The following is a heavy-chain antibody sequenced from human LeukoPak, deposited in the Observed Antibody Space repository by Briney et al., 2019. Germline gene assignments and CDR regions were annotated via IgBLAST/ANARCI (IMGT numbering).Heavy chain of an antibody. Sequence: ASVKVSCKASGYTFSSYGITWVRQAPGQGLEWMGWISAYNGNTNYAQKVQGRVTMTTDTSTSTAYMELRGLRSDDTAVYYCARDRGDNSGYYYGYWGQGTLVTVSS. D-gene: IGHD3-22*01. CDR1: GYTFSSYG. CDR3: ARDRGDNSGYYYGY. V-gene: IGHV1-18*01. CDR2: ISAYNGNT. J-gene: IGHJ4*02.